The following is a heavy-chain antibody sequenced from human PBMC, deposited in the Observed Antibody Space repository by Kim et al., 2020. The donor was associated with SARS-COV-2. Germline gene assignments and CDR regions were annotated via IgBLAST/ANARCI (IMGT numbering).Heavy chain of an antibody. CDR1: GFTFSDYY. J-gene: IGHJ5*02. D-gene: IGHD4-17*01. CDR2: ISSSSSYT. Sequence: GGSLRLSCAASGFTFSDYYMSWIRQAPGKGLEWVSYISSSSSYTNYADSVKGRFTISRDNAKNSLYLQMNSLRAEDTAVYYCARDYGDGVRRTFDPWGQGTLVTVSS. CDR3: ARDYGDGVRRTFDP. V-gene: IGHV3-11*05.